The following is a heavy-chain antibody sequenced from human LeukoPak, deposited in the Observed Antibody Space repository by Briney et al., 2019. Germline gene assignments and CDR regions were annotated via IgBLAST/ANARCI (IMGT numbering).Heavy chain of an antibody. CDR1: GGTFSSYA. J-gene: IGHJ4*02. Sequence: SVKVSCKASGGTFSSYAISWVRQAPGQGLEWMGGIIPIFGTANYAQKFQGRVTITADESTSTAYMELSSLRSEDTAVYYCASRVGYGSGRYYFDYWGQGTLVTVSS. D-gene: IGHD3-10*01. V-gene: IGHV1-69*13. CDR3: ASRVGYGSGRYYFDY. CDR2: IIPIFGTA.